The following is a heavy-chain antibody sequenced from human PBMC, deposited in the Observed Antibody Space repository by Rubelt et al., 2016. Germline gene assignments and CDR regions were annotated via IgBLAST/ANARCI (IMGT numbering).Heavy chain of an antibody. D-gene: IGHD3-22*01. CDR3: ARDRLLDDSSGGDAFDI. Sequence: QVQLVQSGAEVKKPGSSVKVSCKASGGTFSSYAISWVRQAPGQGLEWMGRIIPILGIANYAQKFQGRVTINADKSTSTAYMELSSLRSEDTAVYYCARDRLLDDSSGGDAFDIWGQGTMVTVSS. J-gene: IGHJ3*02. CDR1: GGTFSSYA. CDR2: IIPILGIA. V-gene: IGHV1-69*04.